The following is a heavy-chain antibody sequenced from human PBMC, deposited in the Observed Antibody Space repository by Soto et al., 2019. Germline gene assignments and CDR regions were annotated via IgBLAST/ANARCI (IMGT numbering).Heavy chain of an antibody. V-gene: IGHV3-23*01. J-gene: IGHJ4*02. CDR2: ISGSGGST. CDR1: GFTFSSYA. Sequence: EVQLLESGGGLVQPGGSLRLSCAASGFTFSSYAMSWVRQAPGKGLEWVSAISGSGGSTYYADSVKGRFTISRDNSKNTLYLLMNSLRAEDTAVHYCAKADLYDYVWGSYPYSGGLEDWGQGTLVTVSS. D-gene: IGHD3-16*01. CDR3: AKADLYDYVWGSYPYSGGLED.